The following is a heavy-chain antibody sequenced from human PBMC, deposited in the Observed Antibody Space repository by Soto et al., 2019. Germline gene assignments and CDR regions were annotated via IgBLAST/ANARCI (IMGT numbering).Heavy chain of an antibody. V-gene: IGHV3-53*01. J-gene: IGHJ4*02. Sequence: EVQLVESGGGLIQPGGSLRLSCAVSGFTVSNNYMSWVRQAPGKGLEGVSVIYSGGYTAYGDSVKGRFTISRDNSKKILYLQRKGRGAAAAGVFYCAAHPGGGGYWGQGTLVTVSS. CDR3: AAHPGGGGY. CDR2: IYSGGYT. D-gene: IGHD3-10*01. CDR1: GFTVSNNY.